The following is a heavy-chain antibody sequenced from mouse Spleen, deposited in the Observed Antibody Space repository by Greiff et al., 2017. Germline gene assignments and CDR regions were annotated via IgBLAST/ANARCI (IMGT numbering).Heavy chain of an antibody. CDR1: GFSLTTYG. CDR3: AREGSYYFDY. V-gene: IGHV2-2*01. CDR2: IWSGGST. J-gene: IGHJ2*01. D-gene: IGHD1-1*02. Sequence: QVQLQQSGPGLVQPSQSLSITCTVSGFSLTTYGVHWVRQSPGKGLEWLGMIWSGGSTDYNAAFISRLSISKDNSKSQVFFKMNSLQADDTAIYYCAREGSYYFDYWGQGTTLTVSS.